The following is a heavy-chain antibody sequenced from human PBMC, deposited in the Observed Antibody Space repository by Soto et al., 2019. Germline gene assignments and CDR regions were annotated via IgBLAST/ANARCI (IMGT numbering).Heavy chain of an antibody. J-gene: IGHJ6*02. CDR2: ISWNSGSI. V-gene: IGHV3-9*01. CDR1: GFTFDDYA. D-gene: IGHD6-19*01. Sequence: EVQLVESGGGLVQPGRSLRLSCAASGFTFDDYAMHWVRQAPGKGLEWVSGISWNSGSIGYADSVKGRFTISRDNAKNSLYLQMNSLRAEDTALYYCAKDDRYSSGWHPGRRYYGMDVWDQGTTVTVSS. CDR3: AKDDRYSSGWHPGRRYYGMDV.